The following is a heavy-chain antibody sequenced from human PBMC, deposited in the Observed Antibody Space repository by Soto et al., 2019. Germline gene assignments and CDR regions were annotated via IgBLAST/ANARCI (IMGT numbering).Heavy chain of an antibody. J-gene: IGHJ4*02. CDR3: ARAWVVVTAPDY. V-gene: IGHV1-3*05. Sequence: QVQLVQSGAEEKKPGASVKVSCKASGYTFTSYAMHWVRQAPGQRLEWMGWINAGNGNTKYSQKFQGRVTITRDTSASTAYMELCSLRSEGTAVYYCARAWVVVTAPDYWGQGTLVTVSS. CDR2: INAGNGNT. CDR1: GYTFTSYA. D-gene: IGHD2-21*02.